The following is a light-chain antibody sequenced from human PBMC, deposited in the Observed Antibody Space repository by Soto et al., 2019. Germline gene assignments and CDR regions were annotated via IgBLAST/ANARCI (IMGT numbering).Light chain of an antibody. Sequence: QSALTQPASVSGSPGQSITISCTGSSSDVGTYDLVSWYQHHPGAAPKLMIYEATRRPSGISNRFSGSKSDNTASLTISGLQAEDEADYYCCSFAGSNSWVFGGGTKVTVL. V-gene: IGLV2-23*01. CDR3: CSFAGSNSWV. CDR1: SSDVGTYDL. CDR2: EAT. J-gene: IGLJ3*02.